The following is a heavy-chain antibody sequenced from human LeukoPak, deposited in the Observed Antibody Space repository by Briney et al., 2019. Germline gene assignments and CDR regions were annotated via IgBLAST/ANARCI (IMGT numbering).Heavy chain of an antibody. CDR3: ARVFDGLDDFWSGYLDY. D-gene: IGHD3-3*01. Sequence: ASVKVSCKASGGTFSSYAISWVRQAPGQGLEWMGGIIPIFGTANYAQKFQGRVTITADKSTSTAYMELSSLRSEDTAVYYCARVFDGLDDFWSGYLDYWGQGTLVTVSS. J-gene: IGHJ4*02. CDR1: GGTFSSYA. CDR2: IIPIFGTA. V-gene: IGHV1-69*06.